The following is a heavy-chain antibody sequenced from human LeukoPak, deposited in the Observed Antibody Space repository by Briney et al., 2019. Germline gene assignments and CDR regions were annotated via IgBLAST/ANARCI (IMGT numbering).Heavy chain of an antibody. J-gene: IGHJ4*02. Sequence: PGGSLRLSCAASGFTFRSYSMSWVRQAPGKGLEWVSSISSSSNYIYYADSVKGRFTISRDSANNSLYLQMNSLRAEDTAVYYCARDEDGSTRLNDNRGQGTLVTVSS. CDR1: GFTFRSYS. CDR2: ISSSSNYI. V-gene: IGHV3-21*01. D-gene: IGHD3-16*01. CDR3: ARDEDGSTRLNDN.